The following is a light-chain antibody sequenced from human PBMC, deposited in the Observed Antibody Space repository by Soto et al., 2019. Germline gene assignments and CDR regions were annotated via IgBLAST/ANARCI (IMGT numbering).Light chain of an antibody. CDR3: QQYNNWPPAT. Sequence: IVMTQSPATLSVSPGERATLSCRASQRISSNLAWYQQKPGQAPRLLIYGASTRATGIPARFSGSGSGTEFTLTISSLQSVDFAAYYCQQYNNWPPATFGGGTKVEIK. V-gene: IGKV3-15*01. CDR1: QRISSN. J-gene: IGKJ4*01. CDR2: GAS.